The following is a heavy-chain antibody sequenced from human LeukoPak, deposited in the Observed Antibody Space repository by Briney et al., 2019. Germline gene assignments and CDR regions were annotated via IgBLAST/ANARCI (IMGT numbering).Heavy chain of an antibody. J-gene: IGHJ4*02. CDR1: GGSISSYY. V-gene: IGHV4-59*08. Sequence: PSETLSLTCTVSGGSISSYYCSWIRQPPGKGLEWIGYMYYSGSTNYNPSLKSRVTISVDMSKNQFSLKLSSVTAADTAVYYCARVMVAKGINFDYWGQGTLVTVSS. CDR3: ARVMVAKGINFDY. CDR2: MYYSGST. D-gene: IGHD3-10*01.